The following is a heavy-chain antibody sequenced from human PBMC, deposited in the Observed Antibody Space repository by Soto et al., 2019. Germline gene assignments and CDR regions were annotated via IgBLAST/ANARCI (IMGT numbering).Heavy chain of an antibody. CDR3: ARDSFGYSGSYYYFDY. Sequence: GGSLRLSCAASGFTFSDYYMSWIRQAPGKGLEWVSYISSSGSTIYYADSVKGRFTISRDNAKNSLYLQMNSLRAEDTAVYYCARDSFGYSGSYYYFDYWGQGTLVAVSS. CDR2: ISSSGSTI. D-gene: IGHD1-26*01. V-gene: IGHV3-11*01. CDR1: GFTFSDYY. J-gene: IGHJ4*02.